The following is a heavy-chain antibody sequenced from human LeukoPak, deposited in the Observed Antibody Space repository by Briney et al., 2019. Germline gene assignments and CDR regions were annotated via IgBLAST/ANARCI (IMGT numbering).Heavy chain of an antibody. CDR1: GFTFSSYW. CDR3: AKVGVRGYSGYVDY. D-gene: IGHD5-12*01. CDR2: INHNGNVN. V-gene: IGHV3-7*03. J-gene: IGHJ4*02. Sequence: GGSLRLSCAASGFTFSSYWMNWARQAPGKGLEWVASINHNGNVNYYVDSVKGRFTISRDNAKNSLYLQMSNLRAEDTAVYYCAKVGVRGYSGYVDYWGQGTLVTVSS.